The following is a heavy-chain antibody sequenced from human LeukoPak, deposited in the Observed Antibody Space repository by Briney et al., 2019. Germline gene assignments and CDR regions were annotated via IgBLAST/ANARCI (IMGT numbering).Heavy chain of an antibody. CDR2: ISGSSSYI. CDR1: GVTFSTYG. CDR3: ASGDYGDYAIY. J-gene: IGHJ4*02. V-gene: IGHV3-21*01. D-gene: IGHD4-17*01. Sequence: GGSLRLSCAASGVTFSTYGMHWVRQAPGKGLEWVSSISGSSSYIYYADSVKGRFTISRDNAKNSLYLQMNSLRAEDTAVYYCASGDYGDYAIYWGQGTLVTVSS.